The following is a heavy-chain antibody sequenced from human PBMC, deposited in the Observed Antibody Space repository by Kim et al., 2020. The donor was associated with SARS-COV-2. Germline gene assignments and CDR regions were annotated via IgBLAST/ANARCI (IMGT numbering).Heavy chain of an antibody. D-gene: IGHD3-10*01. Sequence: NYNPSLKSRVTISVDTSKNQFSLKLSSVTAADTAVYYCARGLYGRRAFDIWGQGTMVTVSS. V-gene: IGHV4-34*01. CDR3: ARGLYGRRAFDI. J-gene: IGHJ3*02.